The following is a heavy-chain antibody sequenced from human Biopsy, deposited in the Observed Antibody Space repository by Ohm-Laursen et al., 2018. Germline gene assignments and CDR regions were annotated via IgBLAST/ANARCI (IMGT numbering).Heavy chain of an antibody. V-gene: IGHV2-70*16. D-gene: IGHD2-2*02. CDR1: GFSLNTRGMS. J-gene: IGHJ6*02. Sequence: PTQTLTLTCTLSGFSLNTRGMSVTWIRQPPGKALEWLARIDWGVAKFYNGSLKTRLTISKDTSENHVVLTLSDVDPVDTATYYCARIPILVVPAAIVYRHRRHLQGLDVWGQGTTVIVSS. CDR2: IDWGVAK. CDR3: ARIPILVVPAAIVYRHRRHLQGLDV.